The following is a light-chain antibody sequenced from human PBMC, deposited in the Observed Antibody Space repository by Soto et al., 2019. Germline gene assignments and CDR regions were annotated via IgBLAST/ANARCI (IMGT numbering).Light chain of an antibody. CDR1: QSVSSSY. Sequence: EIVLTQSPGTLSLSPGERATPSCRASQSVSSSYLAWYQQKPGQAPRLLIYGASSRATGIPDRFSGSGSGTDFTLTISRLEPEDFAVYYCQKYGSSPRTFGQGTRLEIK. CDR3: QKYGSSPRT. V-gene: IGKV3-20*01. J-gene: IGKJ5*01. CDR2: GAS.